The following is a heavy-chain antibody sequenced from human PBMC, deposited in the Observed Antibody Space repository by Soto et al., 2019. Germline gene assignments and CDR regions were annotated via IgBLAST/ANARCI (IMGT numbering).Heavy chain of an antibody. CDR2: ISGSGGST. CDR3: AKLRFLEWLFSFPQDETVGGGAFDI. V-gene: IGHV3-23*01. J-gene: IGHJ3*02. CDR1: GFTFSSYA. D-gene: IGHD3-3*01. Sequence: GGSLRLSCAASGFTFSSYAMSWVRQAPGKGLEWVSAISGSGGSTYYADSVKGRFTISRDNSTNTLYLQMNSLRAEDTAVYYCAKLRFLEWLFSFPQDETVGGGAFDIWGQGTMVTVSS.